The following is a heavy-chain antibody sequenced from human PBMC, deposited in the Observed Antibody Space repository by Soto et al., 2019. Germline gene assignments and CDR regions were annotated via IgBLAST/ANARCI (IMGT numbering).Heavy chain of an antibody. CDR1: GFTFSSYA. V-gene: IGHV3-23*01. D-gene: IGHD5-12*01. CDR2: ISGSGGST. Sequence: EVQLLESGGGLVQPGGSLRLSCAASGFTFSSYAMSWVRQAPGKGLAWVSAISGSGGSTYYADSVKGRFTISRDNSKNTLYLQMNSLRAEDKAVYYCAKDRYVEMATRFDYWAQGTLVSVSS. J-gene: IGHJ4*02. CDR3: AKDRYVEMATRFDY.